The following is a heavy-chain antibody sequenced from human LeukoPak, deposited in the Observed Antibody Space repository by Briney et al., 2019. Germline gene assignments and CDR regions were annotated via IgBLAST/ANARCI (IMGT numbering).Heavy chain of an antibody. D-gene: IGHD3-22*01. CDR3: ARGRHYYESSDYYYEGDAFDV. V-gene: IGHV1-46*01. CDR2: INPGGGSI. Sequence: ASVKVSCKASGDTFSSYYMHWVRQAPGQGLEWMGIINPGGGSITYAQMFQGRVTMTGDMSTSTVYMELSSLRSEDTSVYYCARGRHYYESSDYYYEGDAFDVWGQGTMVTVSS. CDR1: GDTFSSYY. J-gene: IGHJ3*01.